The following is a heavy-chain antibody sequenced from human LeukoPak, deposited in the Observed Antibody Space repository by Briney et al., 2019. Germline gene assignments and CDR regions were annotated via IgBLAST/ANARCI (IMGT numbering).Heavy chain of an antibody. D-gene: IGHD1-14*01. CDR2: ISYDGSNK. CDR3: AKAEGGYYYYGMDV. V-gene: IGHV3-30*18. Sequence: GGSLRLSCAASRFIFSSYGMHWVRQAPGKGLEWVAVISYDGSNKYYADSVQGRFTISRDNSKNTLYLQMNSLRAEDTAVYYCAKAEGGYYYYGMDVWGQGTTVTVSS. J-gene: IGHJ6*02. CDR1: RFIFSSYG.